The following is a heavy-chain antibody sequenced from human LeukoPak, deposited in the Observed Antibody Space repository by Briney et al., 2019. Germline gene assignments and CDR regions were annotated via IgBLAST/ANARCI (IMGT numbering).Heavy chain of an antibody. CDR2: ISYDGSNK. D-gene: IGHD5-24*01. CDR1: GFTFSSYA. J-gene: IGHJ4*02. Sequence: GGSLRLSCAASGFTFSSYAMHWVRQAPGKGLERVTVISYDGSNKYYADSVKGRFTISRDNSKNTLYLQMNSLRAEDTAVYYCVKDHISDMALNFDYWGQGTLVTVSS. V-gene: IGHV3-30*04. CDR3: VKDHISDMALNFDY.